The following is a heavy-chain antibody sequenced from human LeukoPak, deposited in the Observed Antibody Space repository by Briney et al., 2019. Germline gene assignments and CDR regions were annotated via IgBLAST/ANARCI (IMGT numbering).Heavy chain of an antibody. CDR3: ARHGDLLSPFQT. D-gene: IGHD2-21*02. CDR2: NNYSGIT. V-gene: IGHV4-39*01. CDR1: GGSISSTSYY. Sequence: SETLSLTCTVSGGSISSTSYYWGWIRQPPGKGLEWIGPNNYSGITSCNPSLKSRVTISEDTSKNRISLKLTSVTAADTAMYYCARHGDLLSPFQTWGQGTLVTVSS. J-gene: IGHJ5*02.